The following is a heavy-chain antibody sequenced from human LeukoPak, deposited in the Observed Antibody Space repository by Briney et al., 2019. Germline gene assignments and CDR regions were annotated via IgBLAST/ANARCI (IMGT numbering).Heavy chain of an antibody. CDR3: ASGETYYDFWSGYWVY. J-gene: IGHJ4*02. Sequence: SETLSLTCTVSGGSISSSSYYWGWIRQPPGKGLEWIGSIYYSGSTYYNPSLKSRVTISVDTSKNQFSLKLSSVTAADTAVYYCASGETYYDFWSGYWVYWGQGTLVTVST. CDR1: GGSISSSSYY. D-gene: IGHD3-3*01. V-gene: IGHV4-39*07. CDR2: IYYSGST.